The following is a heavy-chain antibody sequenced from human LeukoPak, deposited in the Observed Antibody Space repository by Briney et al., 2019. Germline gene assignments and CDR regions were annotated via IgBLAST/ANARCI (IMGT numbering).Heavy chain of an antibody. V-gene: IGHV3-48*02. CDR1: GFTFSSYS. Sequence: SGRSLRLSCTASGFTFSSYSMNWVRQAPGKGLEWVSYISSSSSTIYYADSVKGRFTISRDSAKNSLYLQMNSLRDEDTAVYFCARALDVSGSYYFDSWGQGTLVTVSS. D-gene: IGHD5-12*01. J-gene: IGHJ4*02. CDR2: ISSSSSTI. CDR3: ARALDVSGSYYFDS.